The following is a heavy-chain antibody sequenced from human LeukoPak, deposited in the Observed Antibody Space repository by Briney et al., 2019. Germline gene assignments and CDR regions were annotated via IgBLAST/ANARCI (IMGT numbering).Heavy chain of an antibody. CDR1: GGSISSGSYY. J-gene: IGHJ5*02. CDR3: ARQTGITIFGVATKGVVGFDP. V-gene: IGHV4-61*02. CDR2: IYTSGST. D-gene: IGHD3-3*01. Sequence: SQTLSLTCTVSGGSISSGSYYWSWIRQPAGKGLEWNGRIYTSGSTNYNPSLKSRVTISVDTSKNQFSLKLSSVTAADTAVYYCARQTGITIFGVATKGVVGFDPWGQGTLVTVSS.